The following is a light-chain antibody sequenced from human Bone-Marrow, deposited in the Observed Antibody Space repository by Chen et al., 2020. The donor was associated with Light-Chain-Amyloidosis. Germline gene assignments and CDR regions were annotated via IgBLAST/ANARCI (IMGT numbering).Light chain of an antibody. CDR3: QSADSSGTYEVI. CDR2: RDT. V-gene: IGLV3-25*03. J-gene: IGLJ2*01. CDR1: DLPTKY. Sequence: SYELTQPPSVSLSPAQTVRLTCTGDDLPTKYAYWYQQKPGQAPVLVIHRDTERPSGISERFSGSSSGTTATLTISGVQAEDEADYHCQSADSSGTYEVIFGGGTKLTVL.